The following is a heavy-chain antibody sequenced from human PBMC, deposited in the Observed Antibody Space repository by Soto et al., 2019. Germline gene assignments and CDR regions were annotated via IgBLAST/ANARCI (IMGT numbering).Heavy chain of an antibody. V-gene: IGHV4-59*01. CDR1: GGSISSYY. D-gene: IGHD4-17*01. Sequence: SETLSLTCTVSGGSISSYYWSWIRQPPGKGLEWIGYIYYSGSTNYNPSLKSRVTISVDTSKNQFSLKLSSVTAADTAVYYCARDYGDYVGYGAFDIWGQGTMVTVS. CDR3: ARDYGDYVGYGAFDI. CDR2: IYYSGST. J-gene: IGHJ3*02.